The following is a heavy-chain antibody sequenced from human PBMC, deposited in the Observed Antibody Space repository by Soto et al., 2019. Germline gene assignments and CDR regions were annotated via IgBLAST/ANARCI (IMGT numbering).Heavy chain of an antibody. Sequence: ASVKVSCKASGYTLKRYYMHWVRQENGQGLEWMGMINPSGGSTTYAQNLQGRVTVTRDTSTSTVYLELSSLRSEDTAVYYCARTLTPNPAEYFQHWGQGTLVTVSS. CDR3: ARTLTPNPAEYFQH. CDR2: INPSGGST. CDR1: GYTLKRYY. D-gene: IGHD3-16*01. V-gene: IGHV1-46*02. J-gene: IGHJ1*01.